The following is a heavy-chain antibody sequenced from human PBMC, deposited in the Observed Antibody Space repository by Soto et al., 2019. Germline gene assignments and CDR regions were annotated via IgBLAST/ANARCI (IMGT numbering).Heavy chain of an antibody. CDR3: ESGRLVSRYYGLDV. V-gene: IGHV4-4*07. Sequence: SETLSLTCTVSGGSMNDYYWSWIRQPAGKGLEWIGRIFTSGNTNYNPSLRSRLTMSVDTSTNQVSLRLTSVTAADTAVYYCESGRLVSRYYGLDVWGQGTTVTVS. D-gene: IGHD6-6*01. J-gene: IGHJ6*02. CDR1: GGSMNDYY. CDR2: IFTSGNT.